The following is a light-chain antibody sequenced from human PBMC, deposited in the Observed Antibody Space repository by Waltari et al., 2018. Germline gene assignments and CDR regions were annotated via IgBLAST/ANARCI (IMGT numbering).Light chain of an antibody. Sequence: QSILTQPTSVSGAPGQRVTISCPGRSSNIGAGPGVHWYQAFPGTAPKLLIYGNNNRPSGVPDRFSGSKSGSSASLAINGLQAEDEADYYCQSFDSNVRGGVVFGGGTKVTVL. CDR2: GNN. J-gene: IGLJ3*02. V-gene: IGLV1-40*01. CDR1: SSNIGAGPG. CDR3: QSFDSNVRGGVV.